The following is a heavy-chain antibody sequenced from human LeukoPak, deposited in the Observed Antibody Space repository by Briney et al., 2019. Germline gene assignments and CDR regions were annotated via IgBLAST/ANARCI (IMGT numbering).Heavy chain of an antibody. J-gene: IGHJ5*02. D-gene: IGHD2-15*01. CDR3: ARSRPHCSGGSCYSGWFDP. V-gene: IGHV4-4*02. CDR1: GGSTSSSNW. CDR2: IYHSGST. Sequence: SGTLSLTCAVSGGSTSSSNWWSWVRQPPGKGLEWIGEIYHSGSTNYNPSLKSRVTISVDKSKNQFSLKLSSVTAADTAVYYCARSRPHCSGGSCYSGWFDPWGQGTLVTVSS.